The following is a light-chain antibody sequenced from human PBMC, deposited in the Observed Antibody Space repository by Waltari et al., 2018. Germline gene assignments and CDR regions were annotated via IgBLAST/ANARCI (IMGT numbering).Light chain of an antibody. CDR3: HVWHPHVDPGV. CDR1: NIGTYS. Sequence: SSVVTQPPSVSVAPGATATITCGGDNIGTYSVHWYQQKAGQDPVLVIFYDRDRPSGIPDRFSGSNSGNTATLTISRVEAGDEARYYCHVWHPHVDPGVFGTGTEVTVL. J-gene: IGLJ1*01. CDR2: YDR. V-gene: IGLV3-21*04.